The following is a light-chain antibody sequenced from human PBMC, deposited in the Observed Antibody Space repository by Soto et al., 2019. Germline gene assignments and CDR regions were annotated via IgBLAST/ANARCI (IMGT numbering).Light chain of an antibody. CDR1: SGDVGGYNY. J-gene: IGLJ1*01. Sequence: QSALTQPASVSGSPGQSITISCTGTSGDVGGYNYVSWYRQHPGKAPKLMIYEVRNRPSGVSNRFSGSKSGNTASLTISGLQAEDEADYYSSSYTRSSALIFGIGTKVTVL. CDR2: EVR. V-gene: IGLV2-14*01. CDR3: SSYTRSSALI.